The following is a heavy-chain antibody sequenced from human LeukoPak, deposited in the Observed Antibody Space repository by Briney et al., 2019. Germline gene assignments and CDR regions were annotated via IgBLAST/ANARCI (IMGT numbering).Heavy chain of an antibody. CDR1: GYTLTELS. D-gene: IGHD6-6*01. J-gene: IGHJ2*01. CDR3: ATDEPPSSIAARSEDWYFDL. Sequence: ASVKVSCKVSGYTLTELSMHWVRQAPGKGLEWMGGFDPEDGETIYAQKFQGRVTMTEDTSTDTAYMELSSLRSEDTAVYYCATDEPPSSIAARSEDWYFDLWGRGTLVTVSS. CDR2: FDPEDGET. V-gene: IGHV1-24*01.